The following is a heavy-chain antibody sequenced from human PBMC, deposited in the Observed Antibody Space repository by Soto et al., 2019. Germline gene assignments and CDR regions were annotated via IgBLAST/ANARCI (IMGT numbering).Heavy chain of an antibody. CDR2: IYYSGST. CDR3: ARNARLWFWELGLGHFDY. J-gene: IGHJ4*02. Sequence: QLQLQESGPGLVKPSETLSLTCTVSGGSISSSSYYWGWIRQPPGKGLEWIGSIYYSGSTYYNPSLKSRVTISVDTSKNQFSLKLSSVTAADTAVYYCARNARLWFWELGLGHFDYWGQGTLVTVSS. V-gene: IGHV4-39*01. CDR1: GGSISSSSYY. D-gene: IGHD3-10*01.